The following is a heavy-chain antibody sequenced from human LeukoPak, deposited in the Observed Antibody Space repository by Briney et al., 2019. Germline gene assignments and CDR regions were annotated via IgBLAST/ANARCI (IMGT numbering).Heavy chain of an antibody. Sequence: PGGSLRLSCAASGXTFNSYAMSWVRQAPGKGLGWVSGISGSGSTTYYADSVKGRFTISRDKSKNTLYLQMDSLRAEDTAVYYCAKGRRPGTTEGIDYWGQGTLATVSS. J-gene: IGHJ4*02. CDR1: GXTFNSYA. CDR2: ISGSGSTT. CDR3: AKGRRPGTTEGIDY. D-gene: IGHD1-1*01. V-gene: IGHV3-23*01.